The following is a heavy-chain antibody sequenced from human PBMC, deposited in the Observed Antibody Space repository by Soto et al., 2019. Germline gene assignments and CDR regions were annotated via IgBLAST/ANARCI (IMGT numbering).Heavy chain of an antibody. D-gene: IGHD6-19*01. V-gene: IGHV3-23*01. CDR1: GFTFSSYA. Sequence: EVQLLESGGGLVQPGGSLRLSCAASGFTFSSYAMSWVRQAPGKGLEWVSAISGSGGSTYYADSVKGRFTISRDNSKNPLYLQMNSLRAEDTAVYYCAKTPDSSGWYLTSYYFDYWGQGTLVTVSS. CDR2: ISGSGGST. CDR3: AKTPDSSGWYLTSYYFDY. J-gene: IGHJ4*02.